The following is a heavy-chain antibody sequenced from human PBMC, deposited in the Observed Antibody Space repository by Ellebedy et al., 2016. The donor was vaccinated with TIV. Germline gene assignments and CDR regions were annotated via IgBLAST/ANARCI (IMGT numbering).Heavy chain of an antibody. J-gene: IGHJ4*02. CDR3: ARGMGSCSGGSCYFASDY. D-gene: IGHD2-15*01. V-gene: IGHV3-11*04. CDR2: ITSSGSTI. Sequence: PGGSLRLSCAGSGFTVSDYFMSWVRQAPGKGLEWVSYITSSGSTIYYADSVKGRFTVARDNAKNSLYVQMNSLTAEDTAVYYCARGMGSCSGGSCYFASDYWGQGTLVTVSS. CDR1: GFTVSDYF.